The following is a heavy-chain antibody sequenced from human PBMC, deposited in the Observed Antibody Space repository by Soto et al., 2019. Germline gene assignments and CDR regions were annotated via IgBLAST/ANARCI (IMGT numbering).Heavy chain of an antibody. D-gene: IGHD6-13*01. CDR3: ARDLAAVETPLFDF. CDR1: GGSISGYY. Sequence: PSETLSLTCTVSGGSISGYYWSWIRQTPGKGLEWIGYIYSSGSANYNPSLKSRVTISVDTSKNQFSLKLTSVTAADTAVYYCARDLAAVETPLFDFWGQGALVTVSS. J-gene: IGHJ4*02. CDR2: IYSSGSA. V-gene: IGHV4-59*01.